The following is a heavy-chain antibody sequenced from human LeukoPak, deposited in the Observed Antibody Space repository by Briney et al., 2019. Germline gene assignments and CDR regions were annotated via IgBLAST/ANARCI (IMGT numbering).Heavy chain of an antibody. D-gene: IGHD2-2*01. CDR3: ARGDIVVVPAATFNFDY. CDR2: IYYSGST. Sequence: SETLPLTCTVSGGSISSYYWSWIRQPPGKGLEWIGYIYYSGSTNYNPSLKSRVTISVDTSKNQFSLKLSSVTAADTAVYYCARGDIVVVPAATFNFDYWGQGTLVTVSS. J-gene: IGHJ4*02. V-gene: IGHV4-59*01. CDR1: GGSISSYY.